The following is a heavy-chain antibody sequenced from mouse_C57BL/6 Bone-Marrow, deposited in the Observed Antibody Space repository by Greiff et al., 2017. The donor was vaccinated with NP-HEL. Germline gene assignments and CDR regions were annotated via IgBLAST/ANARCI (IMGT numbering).Heavy chain of an antibody. CDR1: GYTFTSYW. Sequence: VQLQQSGTVLARPGASVKMSCKTSGYTFTSYWMHWVKQRPGQGLEWIGAIYPGNSDTSYNQKFKGKAKLTAVTSASTAYMELSSLTNEDSAVYYCTEGVGFAYWGQGTLVTVSA. V-gene: IGHV1-5*01. J-gene: IGHJ3*01. CDR2: IYPGNSDT. CDR3: TEGVGFAY.